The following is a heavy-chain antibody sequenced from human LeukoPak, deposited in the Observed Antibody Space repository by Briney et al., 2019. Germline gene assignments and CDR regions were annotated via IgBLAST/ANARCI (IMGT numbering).Heavy chain of an antibody. CDR1: GGSISSYY. CDR2: IYYSGST. J-gene: IGHJ4*02. V-gene: IGHV4-59*01. D-gene: IGHD3-22*01. CDR3: ARGVGTVVGGSPTRLDF. Sequence: PSETLSLTCTVSGGSISSYYWTWIRQPPGKGLEWIGYIYYSGSTNYNPSLKSRVTISLDTSKNQFSLNLSSVTAADTAVYHCARGVGTVVGGSPTRLDFWGQGTQVTVSS.